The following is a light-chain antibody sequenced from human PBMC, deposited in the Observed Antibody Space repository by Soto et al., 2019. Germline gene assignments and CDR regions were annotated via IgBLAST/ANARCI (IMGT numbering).Light chain of an antibody. Sequence: AIQVTQSPSSLSASVGDRVTITCRASQAIRTDLGWYQQKPGKAPKLLIFAASNLYSWVPSRFTRSGSGPDFTLTITKQPAEDFATYDCLQEYRYPRTLGKGSKVDI. J-gene: IGKJ1*01. V-gene: IGKV1-6*01. CDR2: AAS. CDR3: LQEYRYPRT. CDR1: QAIRTD.